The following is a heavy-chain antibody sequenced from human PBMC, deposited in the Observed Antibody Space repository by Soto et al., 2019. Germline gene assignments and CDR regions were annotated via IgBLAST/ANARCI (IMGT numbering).Heavy chain of an antibody. J-gene: IGHJ4*02. CDR3: ARGTDSSGYYGYYFYY. D-gene: IGHD3-22*01. V-gene: IGHV3-53*02. Sequence: EVQLVETGGGLIQPGGSLRLSCAASGFTVSSNYMSWVRQAPGKGLEWVSVIYSGGSTYYADSLQGRFTISRDNSKNTLYLQMNSLRAEYTAVYYCARGTDSSGYYGYYFYYWGQGTLVTVSS. CDR1: GFTVSSNY. CDR2: IYSGGST.